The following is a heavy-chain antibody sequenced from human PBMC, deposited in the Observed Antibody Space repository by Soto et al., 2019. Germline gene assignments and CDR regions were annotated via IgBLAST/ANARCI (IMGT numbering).Heavy chain of an antibody. CDR2: ISSTSETT. J-gene: IGHJ4*02. CDR3: ARDVRLPDY. Sequence: EVQLVESGGGLVTPGGSLRLSCAASGFTFSTYSMNWVRQAPGKGLEWVSFISSTSETTYYADSVKGRLTISRDNAKNSRFLQMNSLTAEDTAVYYCARDVRLPDYWGQGTRVTVSS. D-gene: IGHD3-10*02. V-gene: IGHV3-48*01. CDR1: GFTFSTYS.